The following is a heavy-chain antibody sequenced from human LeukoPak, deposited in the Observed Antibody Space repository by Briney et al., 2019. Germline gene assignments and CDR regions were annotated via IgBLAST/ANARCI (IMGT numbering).Heavy chain of an antibody. J-gene: IGHJ5*02. CDR2: IYYSGST. CDR1: GGSISSSSYD. D-gene: IGHD3-10*01. Sequence: SETLSLTCSVSGGSISSSSYDWGWIRQPPGKGLEWIGNIYYSGSTYYNPSLKSRVTISVDTSKNQFSLKLISVTAADTAVYFCARQGRDYYGSGSYVYFDPWGQGTLVTVSS. V-gene: IGHV4-39*01. CDR3: ARQGRDYYGSGSYVYFDP.